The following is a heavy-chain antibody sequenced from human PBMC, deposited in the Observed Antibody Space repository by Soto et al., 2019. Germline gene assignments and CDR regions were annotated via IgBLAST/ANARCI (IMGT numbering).Heavy chain of an antibody. J-gene: IGHJ6*03. Sequence: GASVKVSCKASGYTFTSYDINWVRQATGQGLEWMGWMNPNSGNTGYAQKFQGRVTMTRNTSISTAYMELSSLRSEDTAVYYCARGGPIPKDIVVVPAAIGYYYYYMDVWGKGTTVTVSS. CDR1: GYTFTSYD. D-gene: IGHD2-2*02. V-gene: IGHV1-8*01. CDR3: ARGGPIPKDIVVVPAAIGYYYYYMDV. CDR2: MNPNSGNT.